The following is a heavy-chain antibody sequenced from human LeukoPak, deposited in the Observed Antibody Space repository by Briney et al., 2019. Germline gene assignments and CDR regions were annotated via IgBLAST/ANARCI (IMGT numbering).Heavy chain of an antibody. Sequence: GGSLRLSCAASGFTFSSYGMHWVRQAPGKGLEWVAVIWYDGSNKYYADSMKGRFTISRDNSKNTLYLQMNSLRAEDTAVYYCARDKASDYYDSSGYDYWGQGTLVTVSS. CDR2: IWYDGSNK. CDR1: GFTFSSYG. CDR3: ARDKASDYYDSSGYDY. V-gene: IGHV3-33*08. J-gene: IGHJ4*02. D-gene: IGHD3-22*01.